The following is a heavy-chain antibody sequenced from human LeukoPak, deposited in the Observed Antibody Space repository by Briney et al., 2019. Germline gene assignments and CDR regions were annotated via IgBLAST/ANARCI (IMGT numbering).Heavy chain of an antibody. D-gene: IGHD6-13*01. CDR2: ISGSGGST. CDR3: AKPYSSSWYLLEGNWFDP. J-gene: IGHJ5*02. Sequence: GGTLRLSCSASGFTFTSSGMSWVRQAPGKGLEWVSAISGSGGSTYYADSVRGRLTISRDNSKNTLYLQMNSLRAEDTAVYYCAKPYSSSWYLLEGNWFDPWGQGTLVTVSS. CDR1: GFTFTSSG. V-gene: IGHV3-23*01.